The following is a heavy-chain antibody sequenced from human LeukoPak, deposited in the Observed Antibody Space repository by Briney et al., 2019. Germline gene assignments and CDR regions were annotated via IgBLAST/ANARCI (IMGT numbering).Heavy chain of an antibody. D-gene: IGHD5-24*01. V-gene: IGHV3-23*01. Sequence: GGSLRLSCAASGFTFSSYAMSWVRQAPGKGLEWVSAISGSGGSTYYADSVKGRFTISRDTSNNTLYLQMNSLRADDTAVYYCAREGKWLQLRYFDYWGQGTLVTVSS. CDR3: AREGKWLQLRYFDY. J-gene: IGHJ4*02. CDR2: ISGSGGST. CDR1: GFTFSSYA.